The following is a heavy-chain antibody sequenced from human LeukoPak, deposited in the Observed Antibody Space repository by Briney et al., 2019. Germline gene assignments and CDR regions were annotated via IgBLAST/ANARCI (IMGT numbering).Heavy chain of an antibody. CDR2: IWYYGSNK. J-gene: IGHJ6*03. CDR3: ARTGIVETTYYSLMDV. D-gene: IGHD1-1*01. V-gene: IGHV3-33*08. Sequence: GGSLRLSCAASGFTFSSYAMNWVRQAPGKGLEWVAVIWYYGSNKYYADSVKSRFTISRDNSKNTLYLQMNELRDEGTVVYYWARTGIVETTYYSLMDVWGKGPTFTVSS. CDR1: GFTFSSYA.